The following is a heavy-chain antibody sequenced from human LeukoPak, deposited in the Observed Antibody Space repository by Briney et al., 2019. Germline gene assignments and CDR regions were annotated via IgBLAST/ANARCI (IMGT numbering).Heavy chain of an antibody. Sequence: SETLSLTCTVSGGSVSSGGYYWSWLRQHPGKGLEWIGYIYYSGSTYYNPSLKSRVTISLDTSKNQFSLKLSSVTAADTAVYYCAGGRTTGNYYYFYGMDVWGQGTTVAVSS. D-gene: IGHD4-17*01. CDR3: AGGRTTGNYYYFYGMDV. CDR1: GGSVSSGGYY. V-gene: IGHV4-31*03. CDR2: IYYSGST. J-gene: IGHJ6*02.